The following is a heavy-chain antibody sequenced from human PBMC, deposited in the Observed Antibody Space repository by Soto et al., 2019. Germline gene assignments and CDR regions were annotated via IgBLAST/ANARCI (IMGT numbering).Heavy chain of an antibody. V-gene: IGHV4-4*02. J-gene: IGHJ5*02. CDR2: IYHSGST. CDR3: AKSEAYNWNDE. Sequence: QVQLQESGPGLVKPSGPLSLTCAVSSGSISSSNWWSWVRQPPGKGMEWIGEIYHSGSTNYNPSLESRGTISVDKSKNQFSLKLSSVTAADTAVYYCAKSEAYNWNDEWGQGTLVTVSS. CDR1: SGSISSSNW.